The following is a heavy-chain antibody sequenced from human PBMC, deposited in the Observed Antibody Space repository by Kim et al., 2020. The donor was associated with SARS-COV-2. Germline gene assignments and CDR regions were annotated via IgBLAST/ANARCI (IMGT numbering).Heavy chain of an antibody. D-gene: IGHD6-13*01. CDR1: GFTVSNYE. CDR2: ISTFGSPR. CDR3: TRNRDIAAVPDY. Sequence: GGSLRLSCAASGFTVSNYEMNWVRQAPGKGLEWVSFISTFGSPRYYADSVKGRFSISRDNAKNSLYLQMNSLRAEDTALYYCTRNRDIAAVPDYWGQGT. J-gene: IGHJ4*02. V-gene: IGHV3-48*03.